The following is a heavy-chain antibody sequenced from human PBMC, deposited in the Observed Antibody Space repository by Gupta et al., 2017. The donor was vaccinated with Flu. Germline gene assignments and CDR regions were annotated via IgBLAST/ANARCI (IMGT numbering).Heavy chain of an antibody. CDR1: GFQFTTAW. V-gene: IGHV3-15*01. CDR3: ATDKTFYGSAPYFDN. Sequence: EGQLVESGGGLVKLGGSLRLSCAASGFQFTTAWLTWVRQAPGKGLEWVGRIRSWFDGGTTDYAAPVMGRFTISRNENTLFLRMTGLSTEDTAVYYCATDKTFYGSAPYFDNWGQGTLVTVSS. CDR2: IRSWFDGGTT. D-gene: IGHD2/OR15-2a*01. J-gene: IGHJ4*02.